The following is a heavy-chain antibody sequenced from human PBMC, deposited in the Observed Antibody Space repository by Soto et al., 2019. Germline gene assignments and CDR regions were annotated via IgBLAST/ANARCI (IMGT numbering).Heavy chain of an antibody. CDR1: GGTFSSYA. V-gene: IGHV1-69*13. CDR2: IIPIFGTA. Sequence: SVKVSCKASGGTFSSYAISWVRQAPGQGLEWMGGIIPIFGTANYAQKFQGRVTITADESTSTAYMELSSLRSEDTAVYYCARSYYYDSSGLGGFDYWGQGTLVTVSS. J-gene: IGHJ4*02. D-gene: IGHD3-22*01. CDR3: ARSYYYDSSGLGGFDY.